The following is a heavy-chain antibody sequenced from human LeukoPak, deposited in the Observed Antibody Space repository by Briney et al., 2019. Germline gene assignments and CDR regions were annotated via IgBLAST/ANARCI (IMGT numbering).Heavy chain of an antibody. CDR1: GFTFDDYT. V-gene: IGHV3-43*01. Sequence: GGSLRLSCAASGFTFDDYTMHGVRQAPGKGVEGVSLISWDGGGTYYADSVKGRFTISRDNSKNSLYLQMNSLRTEDTALYYCAVDQREIYSWGQGTLVTVSS. J-gene: IGHJ4*02. D-gene: IGHD2-2*01. CDR2: ISWDGGGT. CDR3: AVDQREIYS.